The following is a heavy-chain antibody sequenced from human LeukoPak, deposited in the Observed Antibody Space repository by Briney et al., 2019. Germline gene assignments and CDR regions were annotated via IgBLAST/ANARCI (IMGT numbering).Heavy chain of an antibody. Sequence: SETLSLTCTVSGGSIRSYYWSWIRQPPGKGLEWIGYIYYSGSTNYNPSLKSRVTISVDTSKNQFSLKLSSMTAADTAVYYCARRPSGSYFGYWGQGTLVTVSS. CDR3: ARRPSGSYFGY. CDR1: GGSIRSYY. V-gene: IGHV4-59*08. D-gene: IGHD1-26*01. CDR2: IYYSGST. J-gene: IGHJ4*02.